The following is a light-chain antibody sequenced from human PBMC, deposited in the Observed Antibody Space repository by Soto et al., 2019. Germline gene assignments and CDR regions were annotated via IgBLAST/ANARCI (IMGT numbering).Light chain of an antibody. J-gene: IGKJ1*01. CDR3: LQHNHFPWT. CDR2: AAS. CDR1: QSISSY. Sequence: DIQMTQSPSSLSASVGDRVTITCRASQSISSYLNWYQQKPGKAPKLLIYAASSLQSGVPSRFSGSGSGTEFTLTISSLQPEDFATYFCLQHNHFPWTFGQGTKVDIK. V-gene: IGKV1-17*01.